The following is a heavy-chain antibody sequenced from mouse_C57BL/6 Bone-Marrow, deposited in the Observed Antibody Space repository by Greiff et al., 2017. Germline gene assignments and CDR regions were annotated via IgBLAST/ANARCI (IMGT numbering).Heavy chain of an antibody. Sequence: EVQLQQSGPELVKPGASVKISCKASGYTFTDYYMNWVKQSHGKSLEWIGDINPNNGGTSYNQKFKGKATLTVDKSSSTAYMELRSLTSEDSSVYYCARSDPWNYGSSYYFDYWGQGTTLTVSS. D-gene: IGHD1-1*01. J-gene: IGHJ2*01. CDR2: INPNNGGT. CDR1: GYTFTDYY. V-gene: IGHV1-26*01. CDR3: ARSDPWNYGSSYYFDY.